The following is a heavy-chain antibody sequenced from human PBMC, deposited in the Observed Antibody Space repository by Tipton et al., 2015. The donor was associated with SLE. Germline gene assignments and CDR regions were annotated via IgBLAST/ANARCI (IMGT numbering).Heavy chain of an antibody. CDR3: ASGILTGYAAFDI. CDR2: IGHGGDT. Sequence: LEWVSGIGHGGDTHYLASVRGRFTVSRESAKNSVYLQMNSLTGGDTAVYYCASGILTGYAAFDIWGPGTMVTVSS. D-gene: IGHD3-9*01. J-gene: IGHJ3*02. V-gene: IGHV3-13*01.